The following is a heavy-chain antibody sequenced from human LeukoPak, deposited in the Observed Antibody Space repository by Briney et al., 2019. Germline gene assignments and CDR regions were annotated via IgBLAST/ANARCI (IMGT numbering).Heavy chain of an antibody. CDR2: ISYAGSNK. CDR3: ASIPYGSGSYDLDY. CDR1: GFTLSSYG. V-gene: IGHV3-30*03. D-gene: IGHD3-10*01. J-gene: IGHJ4*02. Sequence: GRSLRLSCAASGFTLSSYGMHWVRQAPGKGLEWVADISYAGSNKYYVDSVKGRFTISRDNSKNTLYLQMNSLRAEDTAVYYCASIPYGSGSYDLDYWGQGTLVTVSS.